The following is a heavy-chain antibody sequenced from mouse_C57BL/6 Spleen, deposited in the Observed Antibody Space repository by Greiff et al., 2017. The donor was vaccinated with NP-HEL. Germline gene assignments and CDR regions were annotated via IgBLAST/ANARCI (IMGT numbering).Heavy chain of an antibody. J-gene: IGHJ3*01. V-gene: IGHV1-82*01. CDR1: GYAFSSSW. Sequence: QVHVKQSGPELVKPGASVKISCKASGYAFSSSWMNWVKQRPGKGLEWIGRIYPGDGDTNYNGKFKGKATLTADKSSSTAYMQLSSLTSEYSAVSFYANSGFAYWGQATLVTVSA. CDR3: ANSGFAY. CDR2: IYPGDGDT.